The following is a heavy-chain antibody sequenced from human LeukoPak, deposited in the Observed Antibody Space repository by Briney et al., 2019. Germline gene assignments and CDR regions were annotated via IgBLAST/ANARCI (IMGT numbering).Heavy chain of an antibody. Sequence: GGSLRLSCAASGFTFSSYAMSWVRQAPGKGLEWVSAISGSGGSTYYADSVKGRFTISRDNSKNTLYLQMDSLRAEDTAVYYCAKDLVAVTTGWFDPWGQGTLVTVSS. CDR3: AKDLVAVTTGWFDP. CDR1: GFTFSSYA. D-gene: IGHD2-21*02. J-gene: IGHJ5*02. CDR2: ISGSGGST. V-gene: IGHV3-23*01.